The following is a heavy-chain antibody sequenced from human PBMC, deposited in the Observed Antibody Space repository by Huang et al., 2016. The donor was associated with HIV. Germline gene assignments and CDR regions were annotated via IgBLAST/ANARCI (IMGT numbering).Heavy chain of an antibody. CDR2: IRFDGGTK. CDR1: GFSFSHYG. CDR3: ATDLGGYSFDY. Sequence: QEQLVESGGGVVQPGGSLRLSCATSGFSFSHYGMHWVRQAPGKGLAWVAFIRFDGGTKHYADSAKGRFTISRDNSKKMLFLEMNSLRGDDTAFYYCATDLGGYSFDYWGQGALVSVSS. V-gene: IGHV3-30*02. J-gene: IGHJ4*02. D-gene: IGHD2-21*02.